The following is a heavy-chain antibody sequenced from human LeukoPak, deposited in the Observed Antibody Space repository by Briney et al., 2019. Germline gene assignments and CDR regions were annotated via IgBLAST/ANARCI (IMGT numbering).Heavy chain of an antibody. D-gene: IGHD3-3*01. V-gene: IGHV4-39*01. CDR3: GRQHSREETQTFFVDS. CDR1: GGSISSGGYY. CDR2: IHHSGRT. Sequence: SETLSLTCTVSGGSISSGGYYWAWIRQPPGKGLEWIGTIHHSGRTYYYPSLKSRVTTSVDTSNNQFSLKMTSVSAADTAVFFCGRQHSREETQTFFVDSWGQGTLVSVSS. J-gene: IGHJ4*02.